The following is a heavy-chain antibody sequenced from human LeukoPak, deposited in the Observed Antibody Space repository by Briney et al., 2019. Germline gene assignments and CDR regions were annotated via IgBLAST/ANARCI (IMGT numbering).Heavy chain of an antibody. J-gene: IGHJ4*02. CDR2: INNSGGST. V-gene: IGHV3-23*01. Sequence: GGSLRLSCAASGFTLNNYAMSWVRQAPGKGLEWVSIINNSGGSTYYADSVKGRFTISRDLSKNTLYLQMNSLRAEDTAVYYCARGCSSTSCYVFDYWGQGTLVTVSS. CDR1: GFTLNNYA. CDR3: ARGCSSTSCYVFDY. D-gene: IGHD2-2*01.